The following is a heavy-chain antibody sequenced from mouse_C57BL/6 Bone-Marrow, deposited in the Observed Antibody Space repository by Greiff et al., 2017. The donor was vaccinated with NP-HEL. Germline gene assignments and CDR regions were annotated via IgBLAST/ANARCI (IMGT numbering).Heavy chain of an antibody. CDR1: GYTFTSYW. V-gene: IGHV1-7*01. CDR3: ASRDYYGSFFDY. Sequence: QVQLKESGAELAKPGASVKPSCKASGYTFTSYWMHWVKQRPEQGLEWIGYINPSSGYTKYNQKFKDKATLTADKYSSTAYMQLSSLTYEDSAVYYCASRDYYGSFFDYWGQGTTLTVSS. J-gene: IGHJ2*01. CDR2: INPSSGYT. D-gene: IGHD1-1*01.